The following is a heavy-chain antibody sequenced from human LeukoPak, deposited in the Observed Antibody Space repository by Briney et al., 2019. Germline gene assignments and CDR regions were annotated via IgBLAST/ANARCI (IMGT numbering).Heavy chain of an antibody. CDR2: IYYSGST. D-gene: IGHD6-13*01. CDR3: AMAMGTVPQLAYWGAFDY. J-gene: IGHJ4*02. Sequence: SETLSLTCTVSGGSISSHYWSWIRQPPGKGLEWIGYIYYSGSTNYSPSLKSRVSISVDTSKNQFSLKLSSVTAADTAVYYCAMAMGTVPQLAYWGAFDYWGQGTLVTVSS. V-gene: IGHV4-59*11. CDR1: GGSISSHY.